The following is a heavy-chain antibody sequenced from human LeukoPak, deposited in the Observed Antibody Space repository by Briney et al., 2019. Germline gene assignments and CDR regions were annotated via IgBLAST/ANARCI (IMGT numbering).Heavy chain of an antibody. J-gene: IGHJ6*02. CDR1: GYTFTSYG. CDR2: ISAYNGNT. Sequence: ASVKVSCKASGYTFTSYGISWVRQAPGQGLEWMGWISAYNGNTNYAQKLQGRVTMTTDTSTSTAYMELRSLRSDDTAVYYCARSGYCSGGSCYSNSGSYYYYGMDVWGQGTTVTVSS. CDR3: ARSGYCSGGSCYSNSGSYYYYGMDV. D-gene: IGHD2-15*01. V-gene: IGHV1-18*01.